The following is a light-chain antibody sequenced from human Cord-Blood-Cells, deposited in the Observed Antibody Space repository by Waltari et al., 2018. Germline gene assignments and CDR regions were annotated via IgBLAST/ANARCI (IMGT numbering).Light chain of an antibody. CDR2: SNN. Sequence: QSVLTQPPSASGTPGQRVTISGSGSSSNIGSNTVNWYQQLPGTAPKLLIYSNNQRPSGVPDRFSGSKSGTSASLAISGLQSEDEADYYCQSYDSSLSGSVFGGGTKLTVL. V-gene: IGLV1-44*01. CDR1: SSNIGSNT. J-gene: IGLJ3*02. CDR3: QSYDSSLSGSV.